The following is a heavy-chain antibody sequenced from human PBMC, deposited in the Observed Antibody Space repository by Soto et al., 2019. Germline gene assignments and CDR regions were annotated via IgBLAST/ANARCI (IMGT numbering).Heavy chain of an antibody. V-gene: IGHV3-23*01. D-gene: IGHD2-21*02. Sequence: GGSLRLSCAASGFTFSSYAMTWVRQAPGKGLEWVSGISGSGGSTYYADSVKGWFTISRDNSKNTLYLQMNSLRAEDTAVYYCARDGYCGADCSRYYGIDVWGQGTTVTVSS. CDR3: ARDGYCGADCSRYYGIDV. CDR1: GFTFSSYA. J-gene: IGHJ6*02. CDR2: ISGSGGST.